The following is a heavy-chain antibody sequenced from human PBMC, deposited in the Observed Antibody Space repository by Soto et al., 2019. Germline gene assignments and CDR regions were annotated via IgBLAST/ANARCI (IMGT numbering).Heavy chain of an antibody. CDR2: ISAYNGNT. V-gene: IGHV1-18*01. CDR3: ARCYYDFWGGYYMGGGGGDY. J-gene: IGHJ4*02. D-gene: IGHD3-3*01. Sequence: ASVKVSCKASGYTFTSYGISWVRQAPGQGLEWMGWISAYNGNTNYAQKLQGRVTMTTDTSTSTAYMELRSLRSDDTAVYYCARCYYDFWGGYYMGGGGGDYWGQGTLVTVSS. CDR1: GYTFTSYG.